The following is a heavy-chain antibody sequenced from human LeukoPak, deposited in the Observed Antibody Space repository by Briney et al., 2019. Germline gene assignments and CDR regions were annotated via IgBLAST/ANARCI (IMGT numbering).Heavy chain of an antibody. D-gene: IGHD2-2*01. Sequence: GGSLRLSCAASGFTFSSYAMHWVRQAPGKGLEYVSAISSNGGSTYYADSVKGRFTISRDNSKNTLYLQMGSLRAEDMAVYHCARGVGSSTSSPIDYWGQGTLVTVSS. CDR1: GFTFSSYA. J-gene: IGHJ4*02. CDR3: ARGVGSSTSSPIDY. V-gene: IGHV3-64*02. CDR2: ISSNGGST.